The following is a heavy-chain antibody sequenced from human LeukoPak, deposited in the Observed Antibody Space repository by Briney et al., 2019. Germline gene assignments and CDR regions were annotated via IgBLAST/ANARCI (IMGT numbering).Heavy chain of an antibody. D-gene: IGHD2-8*01. CDR2: INHSGST. J-gene: IGHJ5*02. V-gene: IGHV4-34*01. CDR3: ARGIVLMVYPLFGFDP. Sequence: SETLSLTCAVYGGSFSGYYWSWIRQPPGKGLEWIGEINHSGSTNYNPSLKSRVTISVDTSKNQFSLKLSSVTAADTAVYYCARGIVLMVYPLFGFDPWGQGTLVTVSP. CDR1: GGSFSGYY.